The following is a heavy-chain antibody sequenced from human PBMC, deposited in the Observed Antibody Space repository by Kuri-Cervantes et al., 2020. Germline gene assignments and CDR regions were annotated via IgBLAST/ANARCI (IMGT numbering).Heavy chain of an antibody. Sequence: SLKISCAASGFTFDDYAMHWVRQAPGKGLEWVSGISWNSGSIGYADSVKGRFTISRDNAKNSLYLQMNSLRAEDTALCYCAKDRTQQRTYYYDSSGYPYDAFDIWGQGTMVTVSS. D-gene: IGHD3-22*01. CDR1: GFTFDDYA. CDR3: AKDRTQQRTYYYDSSGYPYDAFDI. J-gene: IGHJ3*02. V-gene: IGHV3-9*01. CDR2: ISWNSGSI.